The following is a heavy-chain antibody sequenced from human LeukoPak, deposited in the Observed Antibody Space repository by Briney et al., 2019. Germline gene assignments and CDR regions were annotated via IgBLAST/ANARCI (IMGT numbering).Heavy chain of an antibody. CDR1: GFTFSSYA. CDR2: ISGSGGST. J-gene: IGHJ5*02. D-gene: IGHD6-19*01. Sequence: PGGSLRLSCAASGFTFSSYAMSWVRQAPGKGLEWVSAISGSGGSTYYADSVKGRFTISRDNSKNTLYLQMNSLRAEDTAVYYCAREILYSSGWYNWFDPWGQGTLVTVSS. V-gene: IGHV3-23*01. CDR3: AREILYSSGWYNWFDP.